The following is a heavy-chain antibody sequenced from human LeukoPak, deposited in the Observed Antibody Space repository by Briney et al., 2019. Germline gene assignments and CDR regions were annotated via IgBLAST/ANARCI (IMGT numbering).Heavy chain of an antibody. CDR2: ISGSGGST. Sequence: GGSLRLSCAASGFTFSSYGMSWVRQAPGKGLEWVSAISGSGGSTYYADSVKGRFTISRDNSKNTLYLQMNSLKTEDTAVYYCTTDRAYYYDSSGYYLSTFFDYWGQGTLVTVSS. D-gene: IGHD3-22*01. J-gene: IGHJ4*02. CDR3: TTDRAYYYDSSGYYLSTFFDY. V-gene: IGHV3-23*01. CDR1: GFTFSSYG.